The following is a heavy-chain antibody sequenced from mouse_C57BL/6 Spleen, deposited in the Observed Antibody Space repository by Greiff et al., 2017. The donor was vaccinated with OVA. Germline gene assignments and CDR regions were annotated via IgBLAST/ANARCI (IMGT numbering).Heavy chain of an antibody. CDR2: LSGGGGNT. D-gene: IGHD2-4*01. Sequence: EVHLVESGGGLVKPGGSLKLSCAASGFTFSSYTMSWVRQTPEKRLEWVAHLSGGGGNTYYPDSVKGRFTISRDNAKNTLYLQMSSLRSEDTALYYCARPYDYDEAWFAYWGQGTLVTVSA. CDR1: GFTFSSYT. CDR3: ARPYDYDEAWFAY. J-gene: IGHJ3*01. V-gene: IGHV5-9*01.